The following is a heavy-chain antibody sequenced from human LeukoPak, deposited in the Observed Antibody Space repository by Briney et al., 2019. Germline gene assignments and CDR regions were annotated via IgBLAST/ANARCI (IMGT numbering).Heavy chain of an antibody. CDR2: INPNSGGT. Sequence: GASVKVSCKASGYTFIGYYMHWVRQAPGQGLEWMGWINPNSGGTNYAQKFQGRVTMTKDTSISTAYMELSRLRSDDTAMYYCARDLWEAAAGTDYWGQGTLVTVSS. CDR1: GYTFIGYY. V-gene: IGHV1-2*02. D-gene: IGHD6-13*01. CDR3: ARDLWEAAAGTDY. J-gene: IGHJ4*02.